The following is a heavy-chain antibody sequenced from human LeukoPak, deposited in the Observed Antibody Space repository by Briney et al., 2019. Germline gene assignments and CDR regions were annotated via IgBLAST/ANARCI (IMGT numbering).Heavy chain of an antibody. D-gene: IGHD3-10*01. CDR1: GFSFSTYW. V-gene: IGHV3-7*03. J-gene: IGHJ4*02. Sequence: GGSLRLSCAVSGFSFSTYWMGWVRQAPGKGLEWVANIKQDGSEEYSVDSVKGRFTISRDNAKNSLYLQMSSLRAEDTAVYYCARDRSPGSYWGQGTLVTVSS. CDR3: ARDRSPGSY. CDR2: IKQDGSEE.